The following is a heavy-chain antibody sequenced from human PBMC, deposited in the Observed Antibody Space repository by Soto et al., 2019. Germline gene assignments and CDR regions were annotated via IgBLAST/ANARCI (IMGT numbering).Heavy chain of an antibody. D-gene: IGHD5-12*01. CDR3: SRALRRAYDPGYDGMDV. J-gene: IGHJ6*02. CDR1: GFTFSYYG. Sequence: QVQLVESGGGVVQPGRSLRLSCAASGFTFSYYGMHWVRQAPGKGLEWVSFISYDGRNTDFADSVKGRFTVSRDDSKSTLYLQMNSLRADDTAVYYCSRALRRAYDPGYDGMDVWGQGTTVSVSS. V-gene: IGHV3-30*03. CDR2: ISYDGRNT.